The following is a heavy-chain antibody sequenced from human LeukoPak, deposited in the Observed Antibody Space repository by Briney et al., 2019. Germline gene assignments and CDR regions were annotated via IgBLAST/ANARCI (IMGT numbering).Heavy chain of an antibody. CDR2: ISAYNGNT. D-gene: IGHD2-2*01. V-gene: IGHV1-18*01. CDR1: GYTFTNYG. Sequence: ASVKLSCKASGYTFTNYGITWVRQAPGQGLEWMGWISAYNGNTNYGQKFQGRVIMTTDTSATTAYMELRSLKSDDTAVYYCAREPTAMVSLNWFDPWGQGTLVTVSS. J-gene: IGHJ5*02. CDR3: AREPTAMVSLNWFDP.